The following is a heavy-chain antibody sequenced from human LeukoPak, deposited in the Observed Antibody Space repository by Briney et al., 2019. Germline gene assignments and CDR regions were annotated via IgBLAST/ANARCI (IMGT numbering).Heavy chain of an antibody. D-gene: IGHD3-9*01. CDR1: GGTFSSYA. Sequence: SVKVSCKASGGTFSSYAISWVRQAPGQGLEWMGGIIPISGTANYAQKFQGRVTITADESTNTAYMELSSLRSEDTAVYYCATTGIHILTGYQEGAFDFWGQGTLVTVSS. J-gene: IGHJ4*02. CDR2: IIPISGTA. CDR3: ATTGIHILTGYQEGAFDF. V-gene: IGHV1-69*13.